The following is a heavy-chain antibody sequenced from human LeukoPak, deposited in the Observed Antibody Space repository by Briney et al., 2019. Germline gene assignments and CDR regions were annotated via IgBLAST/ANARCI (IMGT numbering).Heavy chain of an antibody. CDR1: GYTLTELS. CDR2: FDPEDGET. J-gene: IGHJ4*02. D-gene: IGHD6-19*01. V-gene: IGHV1-24*01. Sequence: ASVKVSCKVSGYTLTELSMHWVRQAPGKRLEWMGGFDPEDGETIYAQKFQGRVTMTEDTSTDTAYMELSSLRSEDTAVYYCATGVDAGSGWYYFDYWGQGTLVTVSS. CDR3: ATGVDAGSGWYYFDY.